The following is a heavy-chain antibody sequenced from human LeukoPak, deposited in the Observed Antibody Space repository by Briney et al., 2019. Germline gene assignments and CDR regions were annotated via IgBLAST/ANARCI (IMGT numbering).Heavy chain of an antibody. CDR3: ASVCTSCYTFHDY. J-gene: IGHJ4*02. CDR1: GGSISSGDYY. V-gene: IGHV4-30-4*08. CDR2: IYYSGST. Sequence: PSETLSLTCTVSGGSISSGDYYWSWIRQPPGKGLEWIGYIYYSGSTHYNPSLKSRVTISVDTSKNQFSLKLSSVTAADTAVYYCASVCTSCYTFHDYWGQGTLVTVSS. D-gene: IGHD2-2*02.